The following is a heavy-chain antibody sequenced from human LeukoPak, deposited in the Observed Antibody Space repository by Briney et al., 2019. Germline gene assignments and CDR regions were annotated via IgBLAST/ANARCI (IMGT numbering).Heavy chain of an antibody. D-gene: IGHD1-26*01. CDR2: IWYDGSNK. CDR1: GFTFNSYA. CDR3: ARARGWEPNYYYYYTDV. Sequence: GGSLRLSCIPSGFTFNSYAMFWVRQAPGKGLEWVSLIWYDGSNKYYADSVKGRFTVSRDNFKNTLFLQMNSLRAEDTAVYYCARARGWEPNYYYYYTDVWGRGTTVTVSS. V-gene: IGHV3-33*07. J-gene: IGHJ6*03.